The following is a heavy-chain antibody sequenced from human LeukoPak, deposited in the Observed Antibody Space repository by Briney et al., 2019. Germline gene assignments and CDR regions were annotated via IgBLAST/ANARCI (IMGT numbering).Heavy chain of an antibody. CDR3: ARLAVAARCFDY. Sequence: SETLSLTCTVSGYSISSGYYWGWIRQPPGKGLEWIGSIYHSGSTYYNPSLKSRVTISVDTSKNQFSLKLSSVTAADTAVYYCARLAVAARCFDYWGQGTLVTVSS. J-gene: IGHJ4*02. V-gene: IGHV4-38-2*02. CDR2: IYHSGST. CDR1: GYSISSGYY. D-gene: IGHD6-6*01.